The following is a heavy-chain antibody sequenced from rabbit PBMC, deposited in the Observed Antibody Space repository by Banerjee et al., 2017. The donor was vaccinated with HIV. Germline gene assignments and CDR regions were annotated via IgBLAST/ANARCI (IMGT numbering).Heavy chain of an antibody. CDR2: IDAGSSGST. CDR3: ARDHDDDNYFNL. V-gene: IGHV1S40*01. CDR1: GFTISSYY. Sequence: QSLEESGGDLVKPGASLTLTCTASGFTISSYYMCWVRQAPGRWLEWIACIDAGSSGSTYYASWAKGRFTVSKTSSTTVTLQMTSLTAADTATYFCARDHDDDNYFNLWGQGTPRHRL. J-gene: IGHJ4*01. D-gene: IGHD2-1*01.